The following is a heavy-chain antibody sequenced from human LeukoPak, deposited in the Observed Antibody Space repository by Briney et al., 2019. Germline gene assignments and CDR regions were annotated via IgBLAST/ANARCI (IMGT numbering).Heavy chain of an antibody. V-gene: IGHV3-21*01. CDR2: ITSSGSYR. CDR1: GFTFSRRA. J-gene: IGHJ4*02. D-gene: IGHD5-12*01. Sequence: GGSLRLSCAASGFTFSRRAMNWVRQAPGKGLEWVSSITSSGSYRYHSDSVKGRFTISRDNAKNSLYLQMNSLRVEDTAVYYCASENIVGTSGALFDYWGQGTLVTVSS. CDR3: ASENIVGTSGALFDY.